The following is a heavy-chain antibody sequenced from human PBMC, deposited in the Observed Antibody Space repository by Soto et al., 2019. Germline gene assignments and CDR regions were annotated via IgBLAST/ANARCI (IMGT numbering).Heavy chain of an antibody. Sequence: QVQLQQWGAGLLKPSETLSLTCAVYGGSFSGYYWSWIRQPPGKGLEWIGEINHSGSTNYNPSLKSRVTISVDTSKNQFSLKLLSVTAADTAVYYCARGLAPLYYDFWSGYYQAYYYYGMDVWGQGTTVTVSS. CDR1: GGSFSGYY. J-gene: IGHJ6*02. D-gene: IGHD3-3*01. V-gene: IGHV4-34*01. CDR2: INHSGST. CDR3: ARGLAPLYYDFWSGYYQAYYYYGMDV.